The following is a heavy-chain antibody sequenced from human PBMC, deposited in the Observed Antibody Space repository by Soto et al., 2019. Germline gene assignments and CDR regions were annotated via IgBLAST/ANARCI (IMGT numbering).Heavy chain of an antibody. V-gene: IGHV1-18*01. J-gene: IGHJ4*02. CDR2: INPYNGNT. Sequence: QVQLVQSGAEVKKPGASVKVSCKASGYTFTSYGISWVRQAPGQGLEWMGWINPYNGNTNYAQKLQGSVTMTTDTSTNTADMELRSLRSDDTAVYYCARDWFGIDYWGQGTLVTVSS. D-gene: IGHD3-16*01. CDR3: ARDWFGIDY. CDR1: GYTFTSYG.